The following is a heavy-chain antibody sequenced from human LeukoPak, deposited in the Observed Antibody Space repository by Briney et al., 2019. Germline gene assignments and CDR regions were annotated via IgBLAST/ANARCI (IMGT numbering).Heavy chain of an antibody. CDR2: IYYSGIT. J-gene: IGHJ4*02. CDR3: ARDGDCSSDSCYFDY. V-gene: IGHV4-31*03. CDR1: GGSISSSAYY. D-gene: IGHD2-2*01. Sequence: SETLPLTCTVSGGSISSSAYYGSWIRQHPGKGLEWIGYIYYSGITYYNPSLKSRVTISVDTSKNQFSLNLSSVTAADTAVYHCARDGDCSSDSCYFDYWGQGILVTVSS.